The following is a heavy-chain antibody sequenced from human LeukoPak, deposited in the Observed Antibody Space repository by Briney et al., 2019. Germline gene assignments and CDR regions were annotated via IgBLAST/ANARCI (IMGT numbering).Heavy chain of an antibody. D-gene: IGHD1-1*01. CDR3: AIDRGIRRLGIYYYYMDV. J-gene: IGHJ6*03. V-gene: IGHV3-43D*04. Sequence: PGGFLRLSCVASGFSFGDYGMHWVRQAPGKGLEWVSRIIWDGSTTDYADSVRGRFTMSRDNSKNSLFLEMNGLTVEDSALYFCAIDRGIRRLGIYYYYMDVWGKGTRATVSS. CDR2: IIWDGSTT. CDR1: GFSFGDYG.